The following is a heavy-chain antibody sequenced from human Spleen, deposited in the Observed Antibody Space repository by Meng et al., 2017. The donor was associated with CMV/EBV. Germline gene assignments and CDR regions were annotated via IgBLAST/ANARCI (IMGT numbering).Heavy chain of an antibody. V-gene: IGHV3-23*01. CDR2: ISAGGGST. J-gene: IGHJ4*02. CDR3: ARYYGSG. CDR1: GFTFSTYA. D-gene: IGHD3-10*01. Sequence: LGLSCAASGFTFSTYARGWVRQAPGKGLEWVSGISAGGGSTYYADSVKGRFTISRDNSKNTLYLQMNSLRAEDTAVYYCARYYGSGWGQGTLVTVSS.